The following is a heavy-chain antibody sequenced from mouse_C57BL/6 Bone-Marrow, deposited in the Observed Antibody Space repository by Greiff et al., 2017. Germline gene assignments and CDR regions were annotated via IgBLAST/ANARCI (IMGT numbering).Heavy chain of an antibody. J-gene: IGHJ2*01. D-gene: IGHD1-1*01. CDR2: INPNNGGT. CDR1: GYTFTDYN. Sequence: VHVKQSGPELVKPGASVKMSCKASGYTFTDYNMHWVKQSHGKSLEWIGYINPNNGGTSYNQKFKGKATLTVNKSSSTAYMELRSLTSEDSEVYYCATTTVVATWDFDYWGQGTTLTVSS. V-gene: IGHV1-22*01. CDR3: ATTTVVATWDFDY.